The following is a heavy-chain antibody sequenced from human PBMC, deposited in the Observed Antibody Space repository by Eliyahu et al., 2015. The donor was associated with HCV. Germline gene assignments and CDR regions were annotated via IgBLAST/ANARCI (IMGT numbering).Heavy chain of an antibody. D-gene: IGHD6-13*01. CDR2: IYYSGST. V-gene: IGHV4-39*01. CDR3: ARQSSSWYGDGAFDI. CDR1: GGSISSSSYY. Sequence: QLQLQESGPGLVKPSETLSLTCTVSGGSISSSSYYWGWIRQPPGKGLEWIGGIYYSGSTYYNPSLKSRVTISVDTSKNQFSLKLSSVTAADTAVYYCARQSSSWYGDGAFDIWGQGTMVTVSS. J-gene: IGHJ3*02.